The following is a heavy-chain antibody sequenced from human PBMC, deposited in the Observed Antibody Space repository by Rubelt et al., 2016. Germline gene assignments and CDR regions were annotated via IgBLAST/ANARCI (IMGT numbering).Heavy chain of an antibody. CDR1: GYTFTGYY. J-gene: IGHJ4*02. D-gene: IGHD5-12*01. CDR3: ARGNSGYDYGLDY. CDR2: INPNRGGT. V-gene: IGHV1-2*02. Sequence: QVQLVQSGAEVKKPGASVKVSCKASGYTFTGYYMHWVRQAPGQGLEWMGWINPNRGGTNYAQKVQGRVTMTRDTSVSTAYMELSRLTSDDTAVYYCARGNSGYDYGLDYWGQGTLVTVSS.